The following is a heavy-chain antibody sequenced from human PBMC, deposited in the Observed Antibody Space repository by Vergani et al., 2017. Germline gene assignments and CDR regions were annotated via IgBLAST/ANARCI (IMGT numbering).Heavy chain of an antibody. D-gene: IGHD1-26*01. V-gene: IGHV4-30-4*01. CDR3: ARGADGGSYFVYYYYGMDV. Sequence: QVQLQESGPGLVKPSQTLSLTCTVSGGSISSGDYYWSWIRQPPGKGLEWIGYIYYSGSTNYNPSLKSRVTISVDTSKNQFSLKLSSVTAADTAVYYCARGADGGSYFVYYYYGMDVWGQGTTVTVSS. CDR1: GGSISSGDYY. CDR2: IYYSGST. J-gene: IGHJ6*02.